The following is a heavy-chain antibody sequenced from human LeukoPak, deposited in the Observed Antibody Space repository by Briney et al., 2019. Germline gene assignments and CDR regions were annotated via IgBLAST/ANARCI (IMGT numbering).Heavy chain of an antibody. D-gene: IGHD3-22*01. CDR3: ARGGYLHPSKYYYDSSGIDY. CDR2: INPNSGGT. Sequence: ASVKVSCKASGYTFTGYYMHWVRQAPGQGLEWMGWINPNSGGTNYARKFQGRVTITRDTSASMAYMELSSLRSDDMAVYYCARGGYLHPSKYYYDSSGIDYWGQGTLVTVSS. CDR1: GYTFTGYY. J-gene: IGHJ4*02. V-gene: IGHV1-2*02.